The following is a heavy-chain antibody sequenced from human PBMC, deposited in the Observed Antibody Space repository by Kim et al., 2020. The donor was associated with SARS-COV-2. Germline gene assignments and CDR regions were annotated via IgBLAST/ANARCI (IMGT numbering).Heavy chain of an antibody. Sequence: ASVKVSCRASGYNFNGYYIHWVRQAPGQGLEWMGRINPNTGDTSYAQTLQGRVTMTRDRSISTAYIELSRLRSDDTAVYYCVTKSFSGVWFGSLKGDAVDAWGPGTMVTVSS. CDR1: GYNFNGYY. V-gene: IGHV1-2*06. J-gene: IGHJ3*01. CDR3: VTKSFSGVWFGSLKGDAVDA. CDR2: INPNTGDT. D-gene: IGHD3-10*01.